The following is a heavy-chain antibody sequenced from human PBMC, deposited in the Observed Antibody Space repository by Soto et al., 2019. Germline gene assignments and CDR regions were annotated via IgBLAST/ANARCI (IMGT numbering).Heavy chain of an antibody. D-gene: IGHD3-10*01. J-gene: IGHJ4*02. Sequence: ASVKVSCKVSGYTLTELSMHWVRQAPGKGLEWMGGFDPEDGETIYAQKFQGRVTMTEDTSTDTAYMELSSLRSEDTAVYYCATGQPREYYYGSGSYYPFDYWGQGTLVTVSS. CDR1: GYTLTELS. CDR2: FDPEDGET. CDR3: ATGQPREYYYGSGSYYPFDY. V-gene: IGHV1-24*01.